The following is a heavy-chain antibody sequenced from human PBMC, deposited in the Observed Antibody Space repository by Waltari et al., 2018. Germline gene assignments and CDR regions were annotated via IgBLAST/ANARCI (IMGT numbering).Heavy chain of an antibody. CDR3: ARVLIRRCLLEY. D-gene: IGHD1-1*01. V-gene: IGHV1-3*01. CDR2: INAGNSNT. J-gene: IGHJ4*02. CDR1: GYTFTSYA. Sequence: QVQLVQSGAEVKKPGASVKVSCKASGYTFTSYAMHWLRQAPGQRLEWMGWINAGNSNTKYSQKFQGRVTITRDTSASTAYMELSSLRSEDTAVYYCARVLIRRCLLEYWGQGTLVTVSS.